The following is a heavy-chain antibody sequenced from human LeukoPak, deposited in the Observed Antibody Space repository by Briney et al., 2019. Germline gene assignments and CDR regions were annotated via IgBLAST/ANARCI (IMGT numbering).Heavy chain of an antibody. J-gene: IGHJ4*02. D-gene: IGHD3-9*01. Sequence: ASVKVSCKASGYTFTGYYMHWVRQAPGQGLEWMGWINPNSGGTILAQKFQGRVTMTRDTSIRTAYMELSSLKSDDTAAYYCARGWGPTGLDYWGQGTLVTVS. V-gene: IGHV1-2*02. CDR1: GYTFTGYY. CDR3: ARGWGPTGLDY. CDR2: INPNSGGT.